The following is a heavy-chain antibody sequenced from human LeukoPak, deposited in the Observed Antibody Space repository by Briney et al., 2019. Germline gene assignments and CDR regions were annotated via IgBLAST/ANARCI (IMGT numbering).Heavy chain of an antibody. Sequence: GGSLRPSCAASGFTFSDYYMSWIRRAPGKGLEWLSYISSSGRTIYYADSVKGRFTISRDNAKNSLYLQMNSLRVEDTAVYYCARHYYHSSGHGGYWGQGTLVTVSS. CDR3: ARHYYHSSGHGGY. CDR2: ISSSGRTI. CDR1: GFTFSDYY. V-gene: IGHV3-11*01. D-gene: IGHD3-22*01. J-gene: IGHJ4*02.